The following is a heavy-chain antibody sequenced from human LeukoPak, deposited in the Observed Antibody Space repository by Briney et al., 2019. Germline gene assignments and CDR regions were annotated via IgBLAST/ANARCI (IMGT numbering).Heavy chain of an antibody. CDR2: INHSGST. CDR3: ARVGYSGYDVMYYFHY. CDR1: GGSFSGYY. J-gene: IGHJ4*02. D-gene: IGHD5-12*01. V-gene: IGHV4-34*01. Sequence: SETLSLTCAVYGGSFSGYYWRWIRQPPGKGLEWIGEINHSGSTNYNPSLKSRVTISVDTSKNQFSLKLSSVTAADTAVYYCARVGYSGYDVMYYFHYWGQGTLVTVSS.